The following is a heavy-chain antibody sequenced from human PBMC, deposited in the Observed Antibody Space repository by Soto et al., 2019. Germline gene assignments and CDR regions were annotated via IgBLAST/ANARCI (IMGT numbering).Heavy chain of an antibody. Sequence: QVQLVQSGAEVKKPGSSVKVSCKASGGTFSSYAISWVRQAPGQGLEWMGGIIPTFGTANYAQKFQGRVTITADKSTSTAYMELSSLRSEDTAVYYCARDGRRGYSYGGNADYWGQGTLVTVSS. V-gene: IGHV1-69*06. CDR2: IIPTFGTA. CDR1: GGTFSSYA. J-gene: IGHJ4*02. D-gene: IGHD5-18*01. CDR3: ARDGRRGYSYGGNADY.